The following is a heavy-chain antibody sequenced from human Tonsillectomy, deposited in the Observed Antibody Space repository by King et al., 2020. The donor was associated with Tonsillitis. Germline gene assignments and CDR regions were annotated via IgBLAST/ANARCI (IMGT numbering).Heavy chain of an antibody. D-gene: IGHD2-15*01. CDR1: GGSISGYY. Sequence: QLQESGPGLVKPSETLSLTCTVSGGSISGYYWRWIRQPPGKGLEWIGYIYYSGSTNYNPSLKRRVTISLDTSKNQFSLKLSSVTAADTAVYYCARPYSQAARGTFDMWGQGTMVTVSS. CDR2: IYYSGST. CDR3: ARPYSQAARGTFDM. V-gene: IGHV4-59*08. J-gene: IGHJ3*02.